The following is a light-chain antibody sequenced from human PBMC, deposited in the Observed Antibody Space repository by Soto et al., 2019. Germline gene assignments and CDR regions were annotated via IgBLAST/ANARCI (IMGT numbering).Light chain of an antibody. CDR2: DDS. CDR1: QSVTRR. CDR3: QQYNDYSTWT. Sequence: DIQMTQSPSTLSASVGDRVIITCRASQSVTRRLAWYQQKPGKAPKILIWDDSRLQRGIPSGFSGSGSGTEFTLTISSLQPDDFATYYCQQYNDYSTWTFGPGTKVDIK. J-gene: IGKJ1*01. V-gene: IGKV1-5*01.